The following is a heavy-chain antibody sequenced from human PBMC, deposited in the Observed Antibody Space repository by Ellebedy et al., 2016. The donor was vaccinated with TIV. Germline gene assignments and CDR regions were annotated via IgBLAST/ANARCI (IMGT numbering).Heavy chain of an antibody. CDR3: TRGLYSSSWYLSDAFDI. Sequence: GESLKISCTASGFTFGDYALSWFRQAPGKGLEWVNFIRSKAFGGTTEYAASVKGRFTISRDDSKSIAYLQMNSLKTEDTAVYYCTRGLYSSSWYLSDAFDIWGQGTMVTVSS. CDR1: GFTFGDYA. V-gene: IGHV3-49*03. D-gene: IGHD6-13*01. CDR2: IRSKAFGGTT. J-gene: IGHJ3*02.